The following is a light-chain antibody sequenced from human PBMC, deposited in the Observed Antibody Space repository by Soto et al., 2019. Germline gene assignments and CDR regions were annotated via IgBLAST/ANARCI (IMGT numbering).Light chain of an antibody. CDR2: KAS. CDR1: QSISSW. Sequence: DIQMTQSPSTLSASVGDRVTITCRASQSISSWLAWYQQKPGKAPKLLIYKASSLESGVPSRFSDSGSGTEFTLTISSLQPDEFATYYCQQYNNYPWTFGQGTKVEIK. V-gene: IGKV1-5*03. CDR3: QQYNNYPWT. J-gene: IGKJ1*01.